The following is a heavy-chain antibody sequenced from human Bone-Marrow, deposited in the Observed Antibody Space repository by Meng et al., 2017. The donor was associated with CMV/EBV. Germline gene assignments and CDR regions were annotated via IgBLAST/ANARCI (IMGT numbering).Heavy chain of an antibody. CDR3: AKADDSSGYFDFDY. J-gene: IGHJ4*02. CDR1: GYTLTGYD. V-gene: IGHV1-2*02. D-gene: IGHD3-22*01. CDR2: INPNSSGT. Sequence: LVHPGCYGKTPAARGNAPCKASGYTLTGYDRDGVGRAQGQGLGWLGWINPNSSGTKSAQKCQGRVTMTRDTSISTAYMELSRLRSDDTAMYYCAKADDSSGYFDFDYWGQGTLVTVSS.